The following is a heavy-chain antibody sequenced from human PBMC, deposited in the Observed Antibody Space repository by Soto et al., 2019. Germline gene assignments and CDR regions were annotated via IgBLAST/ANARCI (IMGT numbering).Heavy chain of an antibody. Sequence: EVQLVESGGGLVQPGGSLRLSCAASGFTFSSYEMNWVRQAPGKGLEWVSYISSSGSTIYYADSVKGRFTISRDNAKNALYLQMNRLRADAPAVYYCARVGKILTCSDYWGQGTLVTVSS. V-gene: IGHV3-48*03. J-gene: IGHJ4*02. CDR1: GFTFSSYE. D-gene: IGHD3-9*01. CDR2: ISSSGSTI. CDR3: ARVGKILTCSDY.